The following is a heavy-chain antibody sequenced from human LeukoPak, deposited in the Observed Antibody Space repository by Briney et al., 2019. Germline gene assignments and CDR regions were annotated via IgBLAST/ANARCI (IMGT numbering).Heavy chain of an antibody. D-gene: IGHD3-22*01. V-gene: IGHV3-23*01. J-gene: IGHJ4*02. CDR1: GFTFSSYA. CDR2: ISGSGGST. Sequence: GGSLRLSCAASGFTFSSYAMSWVRQAPGKGLEWVSAISGSGGSTYYADSAKGRFTISRDNSKNTLYLQMNSLRAEDTAVYYCAKASEYYYDSSGYYLVWGQGTLVTVSS. CDR3: AKASEYYYDSSGYYLV.